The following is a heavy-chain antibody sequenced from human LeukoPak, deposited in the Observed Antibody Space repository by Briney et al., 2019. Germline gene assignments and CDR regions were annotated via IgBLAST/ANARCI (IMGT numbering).Heavy chain of an antibody. V-gene: IGHV7-4-1*02. D-gene: IGHD3-9*01. J-gene: IGHJ6*02. CDR3: ARETTYYDILTGEKDDYYYYGMDV. CDR2: INTNTGNP. Sequence: GASVKVSCKASGYTFTSYAMNWVRQAPGQGLEWMGWINTNTGNPTYAQGFTGRFVFSLDISVSTAYLQISSLKAEDTAVYYCARETTYYDILTGEKDDYYYYGMDVWGQGTTVTVSS. CDR1: GYTFTSYA.